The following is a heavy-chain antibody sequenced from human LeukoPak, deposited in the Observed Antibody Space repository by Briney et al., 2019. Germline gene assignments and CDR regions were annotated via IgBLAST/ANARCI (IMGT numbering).Heavy chain of an antibody. CDR2: ISSSSSYI. J-gene: IGHJ6*03. D-gene: IGHD6-6*01. CDR1: GFIFSSYS. V-gene: IGHV3-21*01. CDR3: ARETGSSPYYYYMDV. Sequence: GGSLRLSCAASGFIFSSYSMNWVRQAPGKGLEWVSAISSSSSYIYYADSVKGRFTISRDNAKNSLYLQMNSLRAEDTAVYYCARETGSSPYYYYMDVWGKGTTVTVSS.